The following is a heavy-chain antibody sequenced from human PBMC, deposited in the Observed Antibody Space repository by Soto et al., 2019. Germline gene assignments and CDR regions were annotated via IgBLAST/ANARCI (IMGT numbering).Heavy chain of an antibody. CDR1: GGSISSSSYY. CDR3: ARHAVHSRDFTDY. CDR2: IYYSGST. V-gene: IGHV4-39*01. Sequence: PSETLSLTCTVSGGSISSSSYYWGWILQPPGKGLEWIGSIYYSGSTYYNPSLKSRVTISVDTSKNQFSLKLSSVTAADTAVYYFARHAVHSRDFTDYWGQGTLVTVSS. D-gene: IGHD6-13*01. J-gene: IGHJ4*02.